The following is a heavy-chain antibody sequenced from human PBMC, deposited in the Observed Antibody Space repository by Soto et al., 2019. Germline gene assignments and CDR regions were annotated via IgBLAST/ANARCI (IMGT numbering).Heavy chain of an antibody. V-gene: IGHV3-64*01. CDR2: ISHDGGGT. D-gene: IGHD3-10*01. CDR1: GFAFGTYA. Sequence: GGSLRLSCAASGFAFGTYAMHWVRQAPGKGLEYVSAISHDGGGTYYANSVKGRFTISRDNSKNTLYLQMGSLRSEDMAVYHCARAPGLQYGPGSYDYLGQGTLVTVSS. CDR3: ARAPGLQYGPGSYDY. J-gene: IGHJ4*02.